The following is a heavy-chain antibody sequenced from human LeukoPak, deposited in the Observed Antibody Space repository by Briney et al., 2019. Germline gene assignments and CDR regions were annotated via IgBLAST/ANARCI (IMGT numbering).Heavy chain of an antibody. CDR2: IYYSGST. J-gene: IGHJ4*02. D-gene: IGHD2-15*01. Sequence: SETLFLTCTVSGGSISSYYWSWIRQPPGKGLEWIGYIYYSGSTNYNPSLKSRVTISVDTSKNQFSLKLSSVTAADTAVYYCARGQGDCSGGSCYYYFDYWGQGTLVTVSS. CDR1: GGSISSYY. V-gene: IGHV4-59*01. CDR3: ARGQGDCSGGSCYYYFDY.